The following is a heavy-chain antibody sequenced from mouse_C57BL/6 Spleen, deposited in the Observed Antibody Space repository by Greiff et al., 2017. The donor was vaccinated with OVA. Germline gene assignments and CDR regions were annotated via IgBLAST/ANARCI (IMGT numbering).Heavy chain of an antibody. CDR2: INPYNGGT. Sequence: VQLQQSGPVLVKPGASVKMSCKASGYTFTDYYMNWVKQSHGKSLEWIGVINPYNGGTSYNQKFKGKATLTVDKSSSTAYMELNSLTSEDSAVYYCARSGGYDYIYAMDYWGQGTSVTVSS. CDR1: GYTFTDYY. CDR3: ARSGGYDYIYAMDY. J-gene: IGHJ4*01. D-gene: IGHD2-4*01. V-gene: IGHV1-19*01.